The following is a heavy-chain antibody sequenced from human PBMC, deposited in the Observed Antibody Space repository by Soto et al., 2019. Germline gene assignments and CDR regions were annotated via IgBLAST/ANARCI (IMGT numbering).Heavy chain of an antibody. Sequence: GGSLRLSRAASGFTFSSYGMHWVRQAPGKGLEWVAVISYDGSNKYYADSVKGRFTISRDNSKNTLCLQMNSLRAEDTAVYYCAKALRGVTTAVVGMDVWGQGTTVTVSS. CDR1: GFTFSSYG. J-gene: IGHJ6*02. CDR2: ISYDGSNK. D-gene: IGHD4-17*01. V-gene: IGHV3-30*18. CDR3: AKALRGVTTAVVGMDV.